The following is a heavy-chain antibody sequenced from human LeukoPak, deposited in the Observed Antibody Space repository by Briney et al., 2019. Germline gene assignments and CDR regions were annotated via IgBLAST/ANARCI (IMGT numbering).Heavy chain of an antibody. V-gene: IGHV3-23*01. J-gene: IGHJ5*02. CDR1: GFTFSSYA. Sequence: HPGGSLRLSCAASGFTFSSYAMSWVRQAPGKGLEWVSAISGSGGSTYYADSVKGRFTISRDNSKNTLYLQMNSLRAEDTAVYYCAKEGGSWALWFGELLPKHYNWFDPWGQGTLVTVSS. D-gene: IGHD3-10*01. CDR3: AKEGGSWALWFGELLPKHYNWFDP. CDR2: ISGSGGST.